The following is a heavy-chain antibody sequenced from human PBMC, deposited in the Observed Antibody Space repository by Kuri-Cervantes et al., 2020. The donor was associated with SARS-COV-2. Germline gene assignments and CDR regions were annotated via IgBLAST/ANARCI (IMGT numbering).Heavy chain of an antibody. CDR2: IYTSGST. D-gene: IGHD3-10*01. J-gene: IGHJ5*02. V-gene: IGHV4-61*09. Sequence: SCTVSGGSISSGSYYWSWIRQPAGKGLEWIGHIYTSGSTNYNPSLESRVTISVDTSKNQFSLKLSSVTAADTAVYYCARDKLWFGELTNWFDPWGQGTLVTVSS. CDR3: ARDKLWFGELTNWFDP. CDR1: GGSISSGSYY.